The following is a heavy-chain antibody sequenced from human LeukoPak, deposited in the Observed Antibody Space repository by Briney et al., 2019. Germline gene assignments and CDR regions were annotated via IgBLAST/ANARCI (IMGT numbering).Heavy chain of an antibody. CDR1: GFTFSNYW. V-gene: IGHV3-7*03. J-gene: IGHJ6*02. CDR3: ARRNAMDV. Sequence: HPGGSLRLSCAASGFTFSNYWMTWVRQAPGKGLEWVANINRDGSERYYVDSVKGRFTISRDDAKSSQYLQMNSLRAEDTAVYYCARRNAMDVWGQGTTVIVFS. CDR2: INRDGSER.